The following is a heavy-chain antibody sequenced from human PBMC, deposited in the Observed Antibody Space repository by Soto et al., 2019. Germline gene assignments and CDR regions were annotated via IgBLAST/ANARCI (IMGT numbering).Heavy chain of an antibody. CDR2: IYHSGST. Sequence: PSETLSLTCAVSGYSISSGYYWGWIRQPPGKGLEWIGSIYHSGSTNYTPSLESRVTISVDKSKNQFSLTLTSVTAADTAVYFCARGRGRYSSGWSWFDPWGQGILVTVSS. CDR3: ARGRGRYSSGWSWFDP. CDR1: GYSISSGYY. V-gene: IGHV4-38-2*01. D-gene: IGHD6-19*01. J-gene: IGHJ5*02.